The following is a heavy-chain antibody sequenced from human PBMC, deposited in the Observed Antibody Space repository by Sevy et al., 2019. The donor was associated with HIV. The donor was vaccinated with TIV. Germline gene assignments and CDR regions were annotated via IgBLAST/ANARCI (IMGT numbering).Heavy chain of an antibody. J-gene: IGHJ6*03. CDR1: GFTFSSYS. CDR2: ISSSSSTI. V-gene: IGHV3-48*02. Sequence: GGSLRLSCAASGFTFSSYSMNWVRQAPGKGLEWVSYISSSSSTIYYADSVKGRFTISRDNAKNSLYLQMNSLRDEDTAGYYCAREGYYYDSSGYSYYYMDVWGKGTTVTVSS. D-gene: IGHD3-22*01. CDR3: AREGYYYDSSGYSYYYMDV.